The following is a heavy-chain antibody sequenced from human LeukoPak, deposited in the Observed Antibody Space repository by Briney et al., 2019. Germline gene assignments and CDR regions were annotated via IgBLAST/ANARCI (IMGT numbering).Heavy chain of an antibody. J-gene: IGHJ5*02. Sequence: SETLSLTCAVSGGSFSGYYWSWIRQPPGKGLEWIWEINHSGSTTYNPSLKSRVTISVDTSKNQFSLKLSSVTAADTAVYYCARREAHCSSTSCYFNSWGQGTLVTVSS. D-gene: IGHD2-2*01. CDR3: ARREAHCSSTSCYFNS. CDR2: INHSGST. V-gene: IGHV4-34*01. CDR1: GGSFSGYY.